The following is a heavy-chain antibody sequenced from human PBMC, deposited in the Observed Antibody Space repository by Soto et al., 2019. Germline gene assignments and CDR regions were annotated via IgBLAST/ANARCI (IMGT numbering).Heavy chain of an antibody. V-gene: IGHV1-18*01. CDR2: ISAYNGNT. Sequence: GASVKVSCKASGYTFTSYGISWVRQAPGQGLEWMGWISAYNGNTNYAQKLQGRVTMTTDTSTSTAYMELRSLRSDDTAVYYCARDIVVVPAAPDYYYYYGMDVWGQGTTVTVSS. CDR1: GYTFTSYG. D-gene: IGHD2-2*01. CDR3: ARDIVVVPAAPDYYYYYGMDV. J-gene: IGHJ6*02.